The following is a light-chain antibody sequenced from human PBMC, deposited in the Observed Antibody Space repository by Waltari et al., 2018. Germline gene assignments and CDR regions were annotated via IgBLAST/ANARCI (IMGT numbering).Light chain of an antibody. V-gene: IGLV3-21*03. J-gene: IGLJ3*02. CDR2: DDS. CDR1: NIGRKS. CDR3: QVWDSSSDHPGV. Sequence: SYVLTQPPSVSVAPGKTARITCGGNNIGRKSVHWYQQKPGQAPVLVGYDDSDRPSGIPERFSGSNSGNTAPLTIRRVEAGDEADYYCQVWDSSSDHPGVFGGGTKLTVL.